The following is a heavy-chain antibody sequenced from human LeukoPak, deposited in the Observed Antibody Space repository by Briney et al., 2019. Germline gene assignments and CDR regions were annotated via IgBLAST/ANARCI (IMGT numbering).Heavy chain of an antibody. D-gene: IGHD1-26*01. Sequence: GGSLRLSCAVSGFTFSSYWMSWVRQAPGKGLEWVANMNQDGRERYYVDSVKGRFTISRDNAKKSLYLQMNSLRAEDTAVYYCARDLVDDWGQGTLVTVSS. J-gene: IGHJ4*02. CDR1: GFTFSSYW. CDR2: MNQDGRER. CDR3: ARDLVDD. V-gene: IGHV3-7*01.